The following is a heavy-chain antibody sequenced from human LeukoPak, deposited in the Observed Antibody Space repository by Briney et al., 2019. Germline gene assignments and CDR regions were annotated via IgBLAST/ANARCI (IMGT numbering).Heavy chain of an antibody. D-gene: IGHD3-10*01. Sequence: GGSLRLSCAASGFTFSNYAMSWVRQAPGKGLEWVSVISGSGGSTYYADSVKGRFTISRDNPKNTLYLQMNSLRAEDTAVYYCAKAGGWFVELLQTATDNWFDPRRQGTLVTVSS. CDR2: ISGSGGST. CDR1: GFTFSNYA. J-gene: IGHJ5*02. V-gene: IGHV3-23*01. CDR3: AKAGGWFVELLQTATDNWFDP.